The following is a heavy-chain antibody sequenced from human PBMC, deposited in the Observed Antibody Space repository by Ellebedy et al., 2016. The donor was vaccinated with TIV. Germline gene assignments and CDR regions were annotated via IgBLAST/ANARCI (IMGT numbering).Heavy chain of an antibody. J-gene: IGHJ6*02. V-gene: IGHV3-30*18. CDR3: AKDKGSGTHYNLYYGMDV. D-gene: IGHD3-10*01. CDR2: ISFDGSNK. Sequence: GGSLRLSXADSGFTFSHYGMHWVRQAPGKGLEWVAVISFDGSNKYHADSVKGRFTISRDNSEKTVYLQMNSLRPEDTAVYYCAKDKGSGTHYNLYYGMDVWGQGTTVTVSS. CDR1: GFTFSHYG.